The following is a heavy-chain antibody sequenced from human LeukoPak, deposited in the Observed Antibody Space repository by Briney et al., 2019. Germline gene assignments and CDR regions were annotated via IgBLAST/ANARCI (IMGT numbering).Heavy chain of an antibody. J-gene: IGHJ3*01. V-gene: IGHV4-4*02. Sequence: GSLRLSCAASGFTFSDVWMSWVRQPPGKGLEWIGEIYHSGSTNYNPSLKSRVTISVDKSKNQFSLKLSSVTAADMAVYYCARLRAWGQGTMVTVSS. CDR2: IYHSGST. CDR3: ARLRA. CDR1: GFTFSDVW.